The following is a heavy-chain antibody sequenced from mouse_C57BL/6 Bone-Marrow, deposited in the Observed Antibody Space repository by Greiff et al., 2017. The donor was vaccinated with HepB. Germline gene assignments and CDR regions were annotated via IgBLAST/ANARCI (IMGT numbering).Heavy chain of an antibody. D-gene: IGHD1-1*01. J-gene: IGHJ4*01. CDR3: ALSSSYAMDY. Sequence: QVQLKESGAELARPGASVKQSCKASGYTFTSYGISWVKQRTGQGLEWIGEIYPRSGNTYYNEKFKGKATLTADKSSSTAYMELRSLTSEDSAVYFCALSSSYAMDYWGQGTSVTVSS. V-gene: IGHV1-81*01. CDR2: IYPRSGNT. CDR1: GYTFTSYG.